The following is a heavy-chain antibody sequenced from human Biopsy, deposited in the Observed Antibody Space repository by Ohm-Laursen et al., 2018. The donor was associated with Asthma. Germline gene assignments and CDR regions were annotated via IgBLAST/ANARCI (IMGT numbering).Heavy chain of an antibody. V-gene: IGHV4-30-4*01. J-gene: IGHJ6*02. CDR3: ARVVSYGDIYFGIDV. Sequence: SQSLSRTCRVSGGNSGSRDHLWALVRQAPGKGLEWIGFVFWSGSTHYSRSLERRVSISIDTSTNEFSMKLWSVTPADTAVYCCARVVSYGDIYFGIDVWGPGNTVVVS. CDR1: GGNSGSRDHL. CDR2: VFWSGST. D-gene: IGHD4-17*01.